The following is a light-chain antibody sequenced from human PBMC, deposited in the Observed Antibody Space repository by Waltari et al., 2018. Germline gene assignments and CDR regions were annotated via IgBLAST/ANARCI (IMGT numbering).Light chain of an antibody. J-gene: IGKJ1*01. V-gene: IGKV1-5*03. Sequence: DIQMTQSPSTLSASVGDRVTITCRVSQSVSEWLAWYQQKPGKAPKLLIYKASNLETGVPSRFSGSGSGTEFTFTISSLQPDDFATYYCQQYNSYSTFGQGTKVEIK. CDR3: QQYNSYST. CDR1: QSVSEW. CDR2: KAS.